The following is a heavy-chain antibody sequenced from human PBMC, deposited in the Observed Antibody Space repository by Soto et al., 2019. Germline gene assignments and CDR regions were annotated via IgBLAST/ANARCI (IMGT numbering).Heavy chain of an antibody. Sequence: GGSVKVSCKASGYTFTSYVISWVRQAPGQGLEWMGWISAYNGNTNYAQKLQGRVTMTTDTSTSTAYMELRSLRSDDTAVYYCARTIFDSSGYFPPAVYYYGMDVWGQGTTVSVSS. D-gene: IGHD3-22*01. CDR3: ARTIFDSSGYFPPAVYYYGMDV. CDR2: ISAYNGNT. J-gene: IGHJ6*02. V-gene: IGHV1-18*01. CDR1: GYTFTSYV.